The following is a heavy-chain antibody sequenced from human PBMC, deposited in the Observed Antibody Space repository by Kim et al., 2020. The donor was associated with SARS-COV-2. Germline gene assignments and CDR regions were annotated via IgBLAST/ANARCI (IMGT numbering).Heavy chain of an antibody. CDR2: INPNSGVT. D-gene: IGHD6-13*01. CDR3: AREVSSGWYAFDF. Sequence: ASVKVSCQASGYTFTDYYIHWVRQAPGQGLEWLGRINPNSGVTNYAQRFQGRVTMTRDKSISTAYMELSRLISDDTAVFFCAREVSSGWYAFDFWGQGTPVTVSS. V-gene: IGHV1-2*06. J-gene: IGHJ4*02. CDR1: GYTFTDYY.